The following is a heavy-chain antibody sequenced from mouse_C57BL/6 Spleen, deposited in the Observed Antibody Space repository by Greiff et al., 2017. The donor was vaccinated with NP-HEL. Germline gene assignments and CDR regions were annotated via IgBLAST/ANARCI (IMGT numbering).Heavy chain of an antibody. CDR2: INPSNGGT. CDR3: ATGSSYDAMDY. Sequence: VQLQESGTELVKPGASVKLSCKASGYTFTSYWMHWVKQRPGQGLEWIGNINPSNGGTNYNEKFKSKATLTVDKSSSTAYMQLSSLTSEDSAVYYCATGSSYDAMDYWGQGTSVTVSS. V-gene: IGHV1-53*01. J-gene: IGHJ4*01. CDR1: GYTFTSYW. D-gene: IGHD1-1*01.